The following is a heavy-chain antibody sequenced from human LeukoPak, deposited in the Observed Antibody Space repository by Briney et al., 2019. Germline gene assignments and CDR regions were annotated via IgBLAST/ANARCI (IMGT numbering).Heavy chain of an antibody. V-gene: IGHV1-2*06. CDR1: GYTFTGYY. J-gene: IGHJ4*02. Sequence: ASVKVSCKASGYTFTGYYMHWVRQAPGQELEWMGRINPNSGGTNYAQKFQGRVTMTRDTSISTAYMELSRLRSDDTAVYYCARDQRITMVRGVNPPDYWGQGTLVTVSS. D-gene: IGHD3-10*01. CDR3: ARDQRITMVRGVNPPDY. CDR2: INPNSGGT.